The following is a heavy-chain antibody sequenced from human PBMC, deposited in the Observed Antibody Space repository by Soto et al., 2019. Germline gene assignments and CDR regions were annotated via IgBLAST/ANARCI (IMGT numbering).Heavy chain of an antibody. CDR2: ISTYNGNT. CDR3: ARERAHSTGWYHYFDQ. J-gene: IGHJ4*02. D-gene: IGHD6-13*01. V-gene: IGHV1-18*04. CDR1: GYTFISYS. Sequence: QVQLVQSGGEVKKPGASVNISCKATGYTFISYSITWVRQAPGQGLEWMGWISTYNGNTKYAQSLQGRVTLTRDTSTNTAFMEIRGLRSDDTAIYYCARERAHSTGWYHYFDQWGQGTLVAASS.